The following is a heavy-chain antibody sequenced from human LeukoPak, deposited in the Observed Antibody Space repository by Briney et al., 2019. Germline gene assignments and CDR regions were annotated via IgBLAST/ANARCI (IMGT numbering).Heavy chain of an antibody. J-gene: IGHJ4*02. CDR3: ARQAGCVDATVHYFDF. CDR2: IYPADPDT. V-gene: IGHV5-51*01. D-gene: IGHD3-9*01. CDR1: GYSFPHYW. Sequence: GESLKFSCKTSGYSFPHYWIGWVRQMPGKGLEWMGIIYPADPDTRYSLSFEGQVTFSVDTSTSTAYLEWSSLEASDTAIYYCARQAGCVDATVHYFDFWGQGTMVTVSS.